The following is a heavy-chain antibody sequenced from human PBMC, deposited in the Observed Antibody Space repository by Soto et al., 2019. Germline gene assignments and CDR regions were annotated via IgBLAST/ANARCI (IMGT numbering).Heavy chain of an antibody. Sequence: GGSLRLSCAASGFTFSSYSMNWVRQAPGKGLEWVSSISSSSSYIYYADSVKGRSTITRDNAKNSLYLQMNSLRAEDTAVYYCASSIAAAHIGDAFDIWGQGTMVTVSS. D-gene: IGHD6-13*01. CDR2: ISSSSSYI. J-gene: IGHJ3*02. CDR3: ASSIAAAHIGDAFDI. CDR1: GFTFSSYS. V-gene: IGHV3-21*01.